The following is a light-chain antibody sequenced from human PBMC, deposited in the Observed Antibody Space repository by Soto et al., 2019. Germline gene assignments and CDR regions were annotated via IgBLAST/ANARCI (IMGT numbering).Light chain of an antibody. CDR1: NIGRKS. J-gene: IGLJ2*01. CDR2: YDS. Sequence: SYELTQPPSVSVAPGETARITCGGNNIGRKSVHWYHQKPRQAPVLVIYYDSDRPSGIPERFSGSNSGNTATLTITRVEAGDEADYYCQVWDSTSDHSVFGGGTKLTVL. CDR3: QVWDSTSDHSV. V-gene: IGLV3-21*01.